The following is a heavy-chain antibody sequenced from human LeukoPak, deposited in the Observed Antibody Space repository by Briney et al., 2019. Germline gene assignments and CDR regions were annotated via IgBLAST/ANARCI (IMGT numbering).Heavy chain of an antibody. CDR1: GFTFSSYA. D-gene: IGHD3-10*01. Sequence: GGSLRLSCAASGFTFSSYAMSWVRQAPGKGLEWVSAISGSGGSTYYADSVKGRFTISRDNSKNTLYLQMNSLRAEDTVVYYCAKDLVRGVIPDAFDIWGQGTMVTVSS. CDR2: ISGSGGST. CDR3: AKDLVRGVIPDAFDI. V-gene: IGHV3-23*01. J-gene: IGHJ3*02.